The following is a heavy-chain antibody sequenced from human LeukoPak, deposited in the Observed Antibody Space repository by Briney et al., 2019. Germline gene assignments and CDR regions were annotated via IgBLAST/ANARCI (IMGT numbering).Heavy chain of an antibody. V-gene: IGHV1-69*13. CDR2: IIPIFGTA. CDR3: ARDRDSNYQWYFDY. Sequence: SVKVSCKASGGTFSSYAISWVRQAPGQGLECMGGIIPIFGTANYAQKFQGRVTITADESTSTAYMELSSLRSEDTAVYYCARDRDSNYQWYFDYWGQGTLVTVSS. D-gene: IGHD4/OR15-4a*01. J-gene: IGHJ4*02. CDR1: GGTFSSYA.